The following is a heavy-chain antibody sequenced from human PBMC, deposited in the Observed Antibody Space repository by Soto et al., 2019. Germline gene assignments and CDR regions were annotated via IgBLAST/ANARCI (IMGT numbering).Heavy chain of an antibody. V-gene: IGHV3-74*01. D-gene: IGHD5-18*01. CDR2: INSDGSST. J-gene: IGHJ4*02. CDR3: ARGGGYTYGPFDY. CDR1: GFTFNSYW. Sequence: EVQLVESGGGLVQPGGSLRLSCAASGFTFNSYWMHWVRQAPGKGLGWVSRINSDGSSTTYADSVKGRFTISRDNAKNTLYLQMNSLRAEDTAVYYCARGGGYTYGPFDYWGQGTLVTVSS.